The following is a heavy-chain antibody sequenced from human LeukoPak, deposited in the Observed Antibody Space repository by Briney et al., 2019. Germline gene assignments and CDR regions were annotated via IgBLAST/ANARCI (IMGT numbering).Heavy chain of an antibody. CDR3: ARVAPFYYYGMDV. CDR1: GGSFSGYY. J-gene: IGHJ6*02. V-gene: IGHV4-34*01. CDR2: INHSGST. Sequence: SETLSLTCAVYGGSFSGYYWSWIRQPPGKGLEWIGEINHSGSTNYNPSLKSRVTISVDTSKNQFSLKLSAVTAADTAVYYCARVAPFYYYGMDVWGQGTTVTVSS.